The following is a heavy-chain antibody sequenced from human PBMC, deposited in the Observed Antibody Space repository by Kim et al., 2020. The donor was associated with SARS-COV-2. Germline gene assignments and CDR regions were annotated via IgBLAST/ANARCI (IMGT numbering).Heavy chain of an antibody. V-gene: IGHV3-43D*03. J-gene: IGHJ4*02. Sequence: DGGSTYYADSVKGRFTISRDNSKNSLYLQMNSLGAEDTALYYCAKEGTDYWGQGTLVTVSS. CDR2: DGGST. CDR3: AKEGTDY.